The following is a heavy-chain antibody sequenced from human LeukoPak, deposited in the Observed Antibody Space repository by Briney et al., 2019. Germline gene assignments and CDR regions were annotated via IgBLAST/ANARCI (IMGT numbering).Heavy chain of an antibody. V-gene: IGHV4-59*08. D-gene: IGHD6-19*01. CDR1: GGSISSYY. J-gene: IGHJ5*02. Sequence: SETLSLTCTVSGGSISSYYWSWIRQPPGKGLEWIGYIYHRGITNYNPSLKGRVTISLDKSKNQFSLKLSSVTAADTAVYYCAKHFTIAVASNWFDPWGQGTLVTVSS. CDR3: AKHFTIAVASNWFDP. CDR2: IYHRGIT.